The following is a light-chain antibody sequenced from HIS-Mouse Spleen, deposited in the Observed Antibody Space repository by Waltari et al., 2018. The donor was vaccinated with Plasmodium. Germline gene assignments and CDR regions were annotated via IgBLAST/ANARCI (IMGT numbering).Light chain of an antibody. V-gene: IGKV1-39*01. CDR3: QQYYSFPRT. CDR1: PSISSY. Sequence: DIQMTQSPSSLSASVGDRGTITCRASPSISSYLNWYQQKPGKAPKLLIYAASSLQSGVPSRFSGSGSGTDFTLTISCLQSEDFATYYCQQYYSFPRTFGQGTKVEIK. J-gene: IGKJ1*01. CDR2: AAS.